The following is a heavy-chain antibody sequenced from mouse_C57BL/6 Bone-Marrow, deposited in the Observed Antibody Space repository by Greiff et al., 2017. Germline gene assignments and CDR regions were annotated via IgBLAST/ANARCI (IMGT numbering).Heavy chain of an antibody. CDR2: IDPENGDT. CDR3: TYCPTYSSYDY. V-gene: IGHV14-4*01. J-gene: IGHJ2*01. Sequence: VQLQQSGAELVRPGASVKLSCTASGFNIKDDYMHWVKQRPEQGLEWIGWIDPENGDTEYASKFQGKATITADTSSNTAYLQLSSLTSEDTAVYSCTYCPTYSSYDYWGQGTTLTVSS. CDR1: GFNIKDDY. D-gene: IGHD1-1*01.